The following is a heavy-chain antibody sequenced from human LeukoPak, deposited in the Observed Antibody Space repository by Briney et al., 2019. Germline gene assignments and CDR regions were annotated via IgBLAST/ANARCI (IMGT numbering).Heavy chain of an antibody. CDR1: GFTFSSYS. D-gene: IGHD6-13*01. J-gene: IGHJ4*02. CDR2: ISSGSVTI. Sequence: PGGSLRLSCAASGFTFSSYSMNWVRQAPGKGLEWVSYISSGSVTIYYADSVKGRFTISRDNAKNSLYLQTNSLRDEDTAVYYCARDPRAGSWYYFYYWGQGTLVTVSS. CDR3: ARDPRAGSWYYFYY. V-gene: IGHV3-48*02.